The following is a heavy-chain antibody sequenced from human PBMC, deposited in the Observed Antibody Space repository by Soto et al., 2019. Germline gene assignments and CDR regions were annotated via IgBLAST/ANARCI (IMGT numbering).Heavy chain of an antibody. CDR1: GYTLTELS. V-gene: IGHV1-24*01. D-gene: IGHD4-17*01. CDR2: FDPEDGET. J-gene: IGHJ4*02. Sequence: QVQLVQPGAEVKKPGASVKVSCKVSGYTLTELSMHWVRQAPGKGLEWMGGFDPEDGETIYAQKIQGRVTRTEDSSTDTAYMELSSLRSEATAVYYCATGINYGDPASDYWGQGTLVTVSS. CDR3: ATGINYGDPASDY.